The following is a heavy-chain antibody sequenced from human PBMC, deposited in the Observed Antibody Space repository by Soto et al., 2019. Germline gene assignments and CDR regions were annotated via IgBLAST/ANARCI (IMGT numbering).Heavy chain of an antibody. CDR3: ARGTHPIPAASCMDV. CDR1: GGSISSGGYY. CDR2: IYYSGST. J-gene: IGHJ6*02. D-gene: IGHD2-2*01. V-gene: IGHV4-31*03. Sequence: QVQLQESGPGLVKPSQTLSLTCTVSGGSISSGGYYWSWIRQHPGKGLEWIGYIYYSGSTYYNPSLKMRVTTSGDTSKNQFPPQLSSVTAADTAVYYCARGTHPIPAASCMDVWGQGTTVTVSS.